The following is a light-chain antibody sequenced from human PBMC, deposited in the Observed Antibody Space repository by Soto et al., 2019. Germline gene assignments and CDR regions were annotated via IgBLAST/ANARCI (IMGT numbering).Light chain of an antibody. CDR1: SIDVGGYNY. CDR2: EVN. Sequence: QSALTQPPSASGSPGQSVTISCTGTSIDVGGYNYVSWYQQHPGKVPKLMVYEVNKRHSGVPDRFSGSKSGNTASLTVSGLQAEDEADYYCTSYAGGNNVFGTGTKLIVL. V-gene: IGLV2-8*01. J-gene: IGLJ1*01. CDR3: TSYAGGNNV.